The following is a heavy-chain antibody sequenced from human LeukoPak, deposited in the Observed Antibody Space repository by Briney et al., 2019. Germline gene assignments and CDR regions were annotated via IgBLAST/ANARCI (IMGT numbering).Heavy chain of an antibody. J-gene: IGHJ4*02. Sequence: GGSLRLSCAASGFTFSRYEMNWVRQAPGKGLEWVSYISSSGSSIYYADSVKGRFTIFRDNAKKSLYLQMKSLRAEDTAVYYCAKPPPHYYGSGSPFDYWGQGTLVTVSS. D-gene: IGHD3-10*01. CDR3: AKPPPHYYGSGSPFDY. CDR2: ISSSGSSI. CDR1: GFTFSRYE. V-gene: IGHV3-48*03.